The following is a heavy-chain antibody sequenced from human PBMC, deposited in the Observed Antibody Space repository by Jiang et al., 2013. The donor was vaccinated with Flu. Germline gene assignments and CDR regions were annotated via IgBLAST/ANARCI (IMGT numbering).Heavy chain of an antibody. CDR2: ISHTGDT. J-gene: IGHJ3*02. CDR3: ARRNDFDI. Sequence: LLKPSETLSLTCTVSGDSISGHHWNWIRQAPGEGLEWIGYISHTGDTSSNPSLTSRITIFRGTSKNQISLKLRSVTAADTAVYYCARRNDFDIWGQGTMVTVSS. CDR1: GDSISGHH. V-gene: IGHV4-59*08.